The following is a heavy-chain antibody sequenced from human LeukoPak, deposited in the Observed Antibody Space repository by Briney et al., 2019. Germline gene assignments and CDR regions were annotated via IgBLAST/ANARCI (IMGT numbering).Heavy chain of an antibody. D-gene: IGHD3-22*01. CDR2: LSGSGYTK. CDR1: GSTFRFYG. CDR3: AKDQALYYDLALFPFDF. Sequence: GGSLRLSCAASGSTFRFYGMSWVRQAPGKGLEWVSGLSGSGYTKYYADSVQGRFTISRDNSRDTLYLQMNSLSAEDTAVYYCAKDQALYYDLALFPFDFWGQGTLVTVSS. J-gene: IGHJ4*02. V-gene: IGHV3-23*01.